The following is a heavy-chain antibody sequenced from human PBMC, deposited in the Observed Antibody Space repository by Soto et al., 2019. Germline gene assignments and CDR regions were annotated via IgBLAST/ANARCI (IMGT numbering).Heavy chain of an antibody. CDR2: IWFDGSNK. CDR1: GFTFSSYG. Sequence: QVQLVESGGGVVQPGRSLRLSCAASGFTFSSYGMQWVRQAPGKGLEWVAVIWFDGSNKYYAESVKGRFTISRDNSNNPLYLQMNSVRAEDTAVYYYARHWESDMDYWGQGTLVTVSS. D-gene: IGHD3-16*01. J-gene: IGHJ4*02. V-gene: IGHV3-33*01. CDR3: ARHWESDMDY.